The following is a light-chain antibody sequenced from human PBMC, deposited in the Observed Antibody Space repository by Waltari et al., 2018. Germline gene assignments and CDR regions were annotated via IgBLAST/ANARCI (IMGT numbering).Light chain of an antibody. CDR3: QELSTYPVN. CDR2: EAS. J-gene: IGKJ3*01. V-gene: IGKV1-9*01. Sequence: IQLTQSPSSLSASVGDRVTITCRASQGISSYLGWYQQKPGRAPKLLIYEASNLYRGVPARVSGSGSGTDFTLTISSLQPEDFAAHYCQELSTYPVNFG. CDR1: QGISSY.